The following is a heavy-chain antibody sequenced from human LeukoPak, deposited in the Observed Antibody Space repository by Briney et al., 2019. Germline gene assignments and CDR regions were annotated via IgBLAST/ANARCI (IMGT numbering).Heavy chain of an antibody. CDR1: GGSVSSGSYY. V-gene: IGHV4-61*01. Sequence: SEALSLTCTVSGGSVSSGSYYWSWIRQPPGKGLEWIGYIYYSGSTNYNPSLKSRVTISVDTSKNQFSLKLSSVTAADTAVYYCARSRHDYGDRDDAFDIWGQGTMVTVSS. J-gene: IGHJ3*02. CDR3: ARSRHDYGDRDDAFDI. CDR2: IYYSGST. D-gene: IGHD4-17*01.